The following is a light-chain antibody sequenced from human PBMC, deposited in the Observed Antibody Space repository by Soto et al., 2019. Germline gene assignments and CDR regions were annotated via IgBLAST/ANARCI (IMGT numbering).Light chain of an antibody. CDR2: DVS. Sequence: LTQPASVSGSPGQSITISCTGTSSDVGGYNYVSWYQQHPGKAPKLMIYDVSNRPSGVSNRFSGSKSGNTASLTISGLQAEDEADYYCSSYTSSSTPHVVFGGGTQLTVL. J-gene: IGLJ2*01. CDR1: SSDVGGYNY. V-gene: IGLV2-14*01. CDR3: SSYTSSSTPHVV.